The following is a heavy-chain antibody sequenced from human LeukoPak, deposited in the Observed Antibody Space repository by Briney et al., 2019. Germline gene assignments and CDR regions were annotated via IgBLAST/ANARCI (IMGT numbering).Heavy chain of an antibody. V-gene: IGHV4-59*01. D-gene: IGHD3-10*01. CDR2: IYYTGTT. CDR3: AREGHYYASGSGAFDI. CDR1: GGSFSGYY. Sequence: SETLSLTCAVYGGSFSGYYWSWIRQPPGKGLEWIGYIYYTGTTDYNPSLKSRVTMSVDTSKNQFSLKLSSVTTADTAVYYCAREGHYYASGSGAFDIWGQGTMITVSS. J-gene: IGHJ3*02.